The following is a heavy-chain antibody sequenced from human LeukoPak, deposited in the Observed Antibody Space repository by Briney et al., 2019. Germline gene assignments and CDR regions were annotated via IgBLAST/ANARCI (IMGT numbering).Heavy chain of an antibody. CDR1: EFTFSSYS. D-gene: IGHD5-12*01. J-gene: IGHJ4*02. V-gene: IGHV3-21*01. CDR2: ISNSSSYI. CDR3: ARASSGYDFDY. Sequence: NPGGSLRLSCAASEFTFSSYSMNWVRQAPGKGLEWVSSISNSSSYIYYADSVKGRFTISRDNAKNSLYLQMNSLRAEDTAVYYCARASSGYDFDYWGQGTLVTVSS.